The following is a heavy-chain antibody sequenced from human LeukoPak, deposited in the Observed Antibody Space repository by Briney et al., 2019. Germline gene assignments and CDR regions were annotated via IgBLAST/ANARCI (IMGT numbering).Heavy chain of an antibody. CDR1: GGSISSRTYY. J-gene: IGHJ5*02. D-gene: IGHD6-13*01. V-gene: IGHV4-39*07. Sequence: SETLSLTCTVSGGSISSRTYYWAWIRQPPGKVLEWIGSIHYSGRTYYSSSLKSRVTISVDTSKNQFSLKLSSVTAADTAVYYCAREVSAAGTSGRFDPWGQGTLVTVSS. CDR3: AREVSAAGTSGRFDP. CDR2: IHYSGRT.